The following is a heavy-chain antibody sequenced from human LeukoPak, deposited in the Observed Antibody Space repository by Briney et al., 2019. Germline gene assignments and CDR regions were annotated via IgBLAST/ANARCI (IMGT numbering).Heavy chain of an antibody. CDR1: GGSISSYY. CDR3: ARFTRPSFSFDY. V-gene: IGHV4-59*01. D-gene: IGHD6-6*01. Sequence: SETPSLTCTVSGGSISSYYWSWIRQPPGKGLEWIGYIYNSGSTNYNHSLKSRVTISEDMSNNQFSLKLSSVTAADTAVYYCARFTRPSFSFDYWGQGTLVTVSS. CDR2: IYNSGST. J-gene: IGHJ4*02.